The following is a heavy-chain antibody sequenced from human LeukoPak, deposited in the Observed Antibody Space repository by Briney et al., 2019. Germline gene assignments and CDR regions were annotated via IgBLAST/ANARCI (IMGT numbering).Heavy chain of an antibody. Sequence: SETLSLTCAVYGGSFSGYYWSWIRQPPGKGLEWIGEINHSGSTNYNPSLKSRVTISVDTSKNQFSLKLSSVTGADTAVYYCARGRRRYCTNGVCSHGGYWGQGTLVTVSS. CDR2: INHSGST. CDR3: ARGRRRYCTNGVCSHGGY. J-gene: IGHJ4*02. CDR1: GGSFSGYY. D-gene: IGHD2-8*01. V-gene: IGHV4-34*01.